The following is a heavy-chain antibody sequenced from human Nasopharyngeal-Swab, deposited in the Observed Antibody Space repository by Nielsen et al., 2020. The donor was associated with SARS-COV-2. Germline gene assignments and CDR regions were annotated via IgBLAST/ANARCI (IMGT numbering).Heavy chain of an antibody. CDR2: FDPEDGET. Sequence: ASVKVSCKVSGYTLTELSMHWVRQAPGKGLEWMGGFDPEDGETIYAQKFQGRVTMTEDTSTDTAYMELSSLRSEDTAVYYCATGAAVAGTPISYYYYYGTDVWGQGTTVTVSS. V-gene: IGHV1-24*01. J-gene: IGHJ6*02. D-gene: IGHD6-19*01. CDR3: ATGAAVAGTPISYYYYYGTDV. CDR1: GYTLTELS.